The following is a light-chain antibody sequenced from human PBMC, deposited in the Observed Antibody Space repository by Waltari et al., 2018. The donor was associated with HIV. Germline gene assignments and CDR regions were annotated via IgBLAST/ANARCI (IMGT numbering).Light chain of an antibody. CDR2: GAS. CDR1: QSVISN. V-gene: IGKV3-15*01. J-gene: IGKJ1*01. Sequence: EIVMTQSPAALSVSPGERATLSCRASQSVISNLVWYQQKPGQAPRLLIYGASTRATGIPTRFSGSGSGAEFTLTISSLQSEDFALYYCQQYNTWPRTFGQGTKVEIQ. CDR3: QQYNTWPRT.